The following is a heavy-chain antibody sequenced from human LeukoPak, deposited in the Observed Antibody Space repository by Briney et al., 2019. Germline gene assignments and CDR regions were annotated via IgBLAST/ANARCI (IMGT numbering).Heavy chain of an antibody. CDR2: IYYSGST. Sequence: SETLSLTCTVSGGSISSSSYYWGWIRQPPGKGLEWIGSIYYSGSTYYNPSLKSRVTISVDTSKNQFSLKLSSVTAADTAVYHCARHPGGGGFDYWGQGTLVTVSS. CDR1: GGSISSSSYY. V-gene: IGHV4-39*01. CDR3: ARHPGGGGFDY. J-gene: IGHJ4*02. D-gene: IGHD3-10*01.